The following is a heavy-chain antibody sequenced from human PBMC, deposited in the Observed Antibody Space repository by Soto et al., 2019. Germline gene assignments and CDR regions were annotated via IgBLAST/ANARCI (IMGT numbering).Heavy chain of an antibody. CDR1: GFTFSSYG. CDR2: IWYDGSNK. V-gene: IGHV3-33*01. CDR3: ARAGDPDTAMVRDYYYYGMDV. J-gene: IGHJ6*02. D-gene: IGHD5-18*01. Sequence: PGGSLRLSCAASGFTFSSYGMHWVRQAPGKGLEWVAVIWYDGSNKYYADSVKGRFTISRDNSKNTLYPQMNSPRAEDTAVYYCARAGDPDTAMVRDYYYYGMDVWGQGTTVTVSS.